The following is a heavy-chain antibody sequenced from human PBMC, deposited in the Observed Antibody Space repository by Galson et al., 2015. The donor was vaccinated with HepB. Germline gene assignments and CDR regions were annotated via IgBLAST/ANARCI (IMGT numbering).Heavy chain of an antibody. CDR3: ARDPLYDYGDYSAPYYFDY. D-gene: IGHD4-17*01. Sequence: SLRLSCAASGFTFSSYAMHWVRQAPGKGLEWVAVISYDGSNKYYADSVKGRFTISRDNSKNTLYLQMNSLRAEDTAVYYCARDPLYDYGDYSAPYYFDYWGQGTLVTVSS. CDR2: ISYDGSNK. J-gene: IGHJ4*02. V-gene: IGHV3-30-3*01. CDR1: GFTFSSYA.